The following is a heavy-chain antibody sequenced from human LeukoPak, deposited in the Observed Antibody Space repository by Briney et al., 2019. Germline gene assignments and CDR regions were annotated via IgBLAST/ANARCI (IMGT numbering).Heavy chain of an antibody. CDR1: GGSISSGGYC. V-gene: IGHV4-39*07. J-gene: IGHJ5*02. CDR2: INHSGST. D-gene: IGHD2-2*01. Sequence: SETLSLTCTVSGGSISSGGYCWSWIRQPPGKGLEWIGEINHSGSTNYNPSLKSRVTISVDTSKNQFSLKLSSVTAADTAVYYCARCDIVVVPAAIAGWFDPWGQGTLVTVSS. CDR3: ARCDIVVVPAAIAGWFDP.